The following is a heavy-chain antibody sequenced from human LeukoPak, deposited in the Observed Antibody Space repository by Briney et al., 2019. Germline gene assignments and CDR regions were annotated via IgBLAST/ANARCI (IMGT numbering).Heavy chain of an antibody. D-gene: IGHD6-13*01. V-gene: IGHV3-48*03. J-gene: IGHJ4*02. CDR3: ASSSWYALDY. Sequence: SSSGSTMYYADSVKGRLTISRDNAKNSLYLQMNSLRAEDTAIYYCASSSWYALDYWGQGTLVTVSS. CDR2: SSSGSTM.